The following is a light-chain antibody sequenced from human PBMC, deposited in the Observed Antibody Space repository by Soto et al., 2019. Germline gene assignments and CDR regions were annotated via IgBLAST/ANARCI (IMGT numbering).Light chain of an antibody. CDR1: SSDVGGYNY. CDR3: SSYTSSSTYV. J-gene: IGLJ1*01. CDR2: DVN. Sequence: QSALTQPAPVSGSPGQSITISCTGTSSDVGGYNYVSWYQQHQGKAPKLIIYDVNNRPSGVSKRFSGSKSGNTASLTISGLQAEDEADYYCSSYTSSSTYVFGTGTKVTVL. V-gene: IGLV2-14*03.